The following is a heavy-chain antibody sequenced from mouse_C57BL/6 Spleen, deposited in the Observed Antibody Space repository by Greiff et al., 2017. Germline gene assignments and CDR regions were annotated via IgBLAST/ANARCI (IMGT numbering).Heavy chain of an antibody. V-gene: IGHV1-53*01. Sequence: QVQLQQPGTELVKPGASVKLSCKASGYTFTSYWMHWVKQRPGPGLEWIGNINPSNGGTNYNEKFKSKATLTVDKSSSTAYMQLSSLTSEDSAVYYCARGVIYDGYYDAMDYWGQGTSVTVSS. CDR2: INPSNGGT. CDR3: ARGVIYDGYYDAMDY. D-gene: IGHD2-3*01. J-gene: IGHJ4*01. CDR1: GYTFTSYW.